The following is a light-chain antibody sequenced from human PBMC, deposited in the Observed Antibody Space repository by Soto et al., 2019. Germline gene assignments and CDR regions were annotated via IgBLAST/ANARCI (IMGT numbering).Light chain of an antibody. Sequence: QSVLTQPASVSGSPGQSITISCTGTSSDAGGYHYVSWYQQHPGKAPKLMIYEVINRPSGVSNRFSASKSGNTASLTISGLQAEDEADYYCSSYTSTSTYVFGTGTKVTVL. CDR1: SSDAGGYHY. CDR3: SSYTSTSTYV. J-gene: IGLJ1*01. V-gene: IGLV2-14*01. CDR2: EVI.